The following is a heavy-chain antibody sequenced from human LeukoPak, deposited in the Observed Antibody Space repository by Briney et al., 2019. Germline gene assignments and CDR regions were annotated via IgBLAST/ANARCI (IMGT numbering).Heavy chain of an antibody. Sequence: GGSLRLSCADSGFTVSSNYMSWVRQAPGKGLEWVSVIYSGGSTYYADSVKGRFTISRDNSKNTLYLQMNSLRAEDTAVYYCARVVHASYYYYYMDVWGKGTTVTVSS. CDR3: ARVVHASYYYYYMDV. J-gene: IGHJ6*03. V-gene: IGHV3-53*01. CDR2: IYSGGST. CDR1: GFTVSSNY.